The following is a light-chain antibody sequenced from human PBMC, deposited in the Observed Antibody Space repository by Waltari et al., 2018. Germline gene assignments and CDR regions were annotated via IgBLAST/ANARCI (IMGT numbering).Light chain of an antibody. Sequence: QSALTQPTSVSGSPGQSVTISCTETASDVGTYKSVSWYQQHPGKAPKLILSGGSSSFSGSKSSNTASLTISGLQAEDEAHYYCCSYAGSGPWVFGGGTKLTVL. CDR3: CSYAGSGPWV. V-gene: IGLV2-23*01. CDR1: ASDVGTYKS. J-gene: IGLJ3*02. CDR2: GGS.